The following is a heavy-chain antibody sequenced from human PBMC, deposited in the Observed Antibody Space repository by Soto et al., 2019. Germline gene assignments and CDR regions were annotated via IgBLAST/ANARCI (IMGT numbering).Heavy chain of an antibody. CDR3: TRSPPGVAGRYYFDF. CDR2: IWYDGSNQ. CDR1: GFAFSSYG. Sequence: QVQLVESGGGVVKPGRSLRLSCAASGFAFSSYGMHWVRQTPGKGLEWVALIWYDGSNQYYADSVKGRFTISRDNSKHTLYLQMHSLRAEDTAVYFCTRSPPGVAGRYYFDFWGQGTLVTVSS. J-gene: IGHJ4*02. V-gene: IGHV3-33*01. D-gene: IGHD6-6*01.